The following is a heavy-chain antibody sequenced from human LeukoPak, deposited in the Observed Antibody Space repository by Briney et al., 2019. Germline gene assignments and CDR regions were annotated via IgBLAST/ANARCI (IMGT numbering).Heavy chain of an antibody. D-gene: IGHD3-16*01. J-gene: IGHJ4*02. Sequence: GGSLRLSCAASGFTFSNYWMHWVRQAPGKGLEWVSRINERATIICYADSVKGRFTISRENARNTLYLQMDSLTAEDTAVYYCVRDLILVWTPGDDFDHWGQGTLVTVSS. CDR3: VRDLILVWTPGDDFDH. CDR2: INERATII. CDR1: GFTFSNYW. V-gene: IGHV3-74*01.